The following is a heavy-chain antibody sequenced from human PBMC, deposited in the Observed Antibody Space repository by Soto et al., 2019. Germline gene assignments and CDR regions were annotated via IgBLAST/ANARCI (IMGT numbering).Heavy chain of an antibody. CDR2: IYYSGST. CDR3: VVVVVAATTLWRSPFDY. CDR1: GGSISSSSYY. Sequence: QLQLQESGPGLVKPSETLSLTCTVSGGSISSSSYYWGWIRQPPGKGLEWIGSIYYSGSTYYNPSLKSRVTISVDTSKNQFSLKLSSMTAADTAVYYCVVVVVAATTLWRSPFDYWGQGTLVTVSS. D-gene: IGHD2-15*01. V-gene: IGHV4-39*01. J-gene: IGHJ4*02.